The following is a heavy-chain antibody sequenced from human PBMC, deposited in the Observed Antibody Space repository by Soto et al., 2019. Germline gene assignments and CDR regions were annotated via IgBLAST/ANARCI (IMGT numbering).Heavy chain of an antibody. CDR2: IYYSGST. J-gene: IGHJ5*02. CDR1: GGSISSSSYY. Sequence: SETLSLTCTVSGGSISSSSYYWGWIRQPPGKGLEWIGSIYYSGSTSYNPSLKSRVTISVDTSKNQFSLTLTSVTAADTAIYYCARCLHCSNGGRFDPWGQGALVTVSS. V-gene: IGHV4-39*07. CDR3: ARCLHCSNGGRFDP. D-gene: IGHD2-8*01.